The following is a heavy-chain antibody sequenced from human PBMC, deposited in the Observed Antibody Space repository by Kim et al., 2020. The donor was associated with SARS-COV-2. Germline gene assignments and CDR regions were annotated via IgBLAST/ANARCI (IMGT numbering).Heavy chain of an antibody. Sequence: ASVKVSCKASGYTFITYGFSWVRQAPGQGLEWMGWISTYNGNTNYAQKFQGRVTMTTDTSTSTAYMELRSLRSDDTAVYYCAREGTYYYDSSGYSYFDYWGQGTLVTVSS. CDR2: ISTYNGNT. CDR1: GYTFITYG. V-gene: IGHV1-18*01. CDR3: AREGTYYYDSSGYSYFDY. J-gene: IGHJ4*02. D-gene: IGHD3-22*01.